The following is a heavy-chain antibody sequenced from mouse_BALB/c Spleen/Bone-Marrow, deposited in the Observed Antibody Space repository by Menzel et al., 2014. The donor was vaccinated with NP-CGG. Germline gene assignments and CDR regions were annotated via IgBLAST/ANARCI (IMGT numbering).Heavy chain of an antibody. D-gene: IGHD1-2*01. V-gene: IGHV5-12-2*01. CDR1: GFTFSNYT. Sequence: DVKLVESGGGLVQPGVSLKLSCAVSGFTFSNYTMSWIRQTPEKRLEWVAYISNGGGSTYYPDTVKGRFTISRDNAKNTLYLHMSSLQSEDTAIYYCARKYDYGYGPFAYWGQRTLVTVPA. CDR2: ISNGGGST. CDR3: ARKYDYGYGPFAY. J-gene: IGHJ3*01.